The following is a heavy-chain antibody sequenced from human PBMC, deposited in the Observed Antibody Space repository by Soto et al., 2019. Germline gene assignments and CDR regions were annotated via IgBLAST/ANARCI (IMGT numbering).Heavy chain of an antibody. CDR3: ARSPFEYCSGGSCYSGYMDV. CDR2: MNPNSGNT. J-gene: IGHJ6*03. V-gene: IGHV1-8*01. Sequence: ASVKVSCKASGYTFTSYDINWVRQATGQGLEWMGWMNPNSGNTGYAQKFQGRVTMTRNTSISTAYMELSSLRSEDTAVYYCARSPFEYCSGGSCYSGYMDVWGKGTTVTVSS. CDR1: GYTFTSYD. D-gene: IGHD2-15*01.